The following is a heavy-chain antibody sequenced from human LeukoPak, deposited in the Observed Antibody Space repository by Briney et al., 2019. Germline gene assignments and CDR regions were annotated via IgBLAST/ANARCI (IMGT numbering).Heavy chain of an antibody. J-gene: IGHJ4*02. CDR3: ARKSGSSGYPFDY. CDR2: ITSGSSTM. Sequence: GGSLRLSCAASGFSFSSYSMNWVRQAPGKGLEWVSYITSGSSTMYYADAVKGRFAISRDNAKNSLYLQMNSLRAEDTAVYYCARKSGSSGYPFDYWGQGTLVTVSS. D-gene: IGHD3-22*01. CDR1: GFSFSSYS. V-gene: IGHV3-48*01.